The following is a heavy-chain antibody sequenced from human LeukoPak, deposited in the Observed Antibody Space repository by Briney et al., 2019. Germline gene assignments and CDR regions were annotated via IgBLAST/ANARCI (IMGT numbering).Heavy chain of an antibody. J-gene: IGHJ6*02. CDR1: GFTFSDYY. V-gene: IGHV3-23*01. CDR2: ISGSGGTT. D-gene: IGHD2-2*01. CDR3: AKVAGYQPYYGMDV. Sequence: GGSLRLSCAASGFTFSDYYMSWVRQAPGKGLEWVSAISGSGGTTYYADSVKGRFTISRDNSKNTLYLQMNSLRAEDTAEYYCAKVAGYQPYYGMDVWGQGTTVTVSS.